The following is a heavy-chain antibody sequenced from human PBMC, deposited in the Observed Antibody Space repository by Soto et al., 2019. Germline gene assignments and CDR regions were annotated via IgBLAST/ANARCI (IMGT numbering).Heavy chain of an antibody. CDR3: ALYDILPGYGAATSHDFDI. J-gene: IGHJ3*02. V-gene: IGHV1-24*01. D-gene: IGHD3-9*01. CDR1: GYTLTELS. CDR2: FDPEDGEP. Sequence: QVQLVQSGAEVKKPGASVKVSCKVSGYTLTELSMHWVRQASGKGLEWMGGFDPEDGEPIYAQKFQGRVTMTEDTYTDTAYMELSSRSSEDTAVYYCALYDILPGYGAATSHDFDIWGQGTMVTVSS.